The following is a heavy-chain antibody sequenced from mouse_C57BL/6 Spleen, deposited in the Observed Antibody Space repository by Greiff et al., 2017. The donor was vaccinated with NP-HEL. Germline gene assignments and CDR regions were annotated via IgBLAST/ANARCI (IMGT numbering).Heavy chain of an antibody. V-gene: IGHV1-69*01. CDR1: GYTFTSYW. D-gene: IGHD2-4*01. Sequence: VQLQQPGAELVMPGASVKLSCKASGYTFTSYWMHWVKQRPGQGLEWIGEIDPSDSYTNYNQKFKGKSTLTVDKSSSTAYMQLSSLTSEDSAVYYCARLDEYDGGFCDYWGQGTTLTVSS. CDR2: IDPSDSYT. CDR3: ARLDEYDGGFCDY. J-gene: IGHJ2*01.